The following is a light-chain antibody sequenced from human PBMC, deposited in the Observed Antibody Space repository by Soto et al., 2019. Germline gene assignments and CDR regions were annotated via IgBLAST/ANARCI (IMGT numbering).Light chain of an antibody. CDR2: DVS. CDR1: SSDVGGYNY. CDR3: SSYTSIAVV. Sequence: QSALTQPASVSGSPGQSITISCTGTSSDVGGYNYVSWYQQHPGKAPKLMIYDVSNRPSGVSNRFSGSKSGNTASLTISGLQAEDEADYYCSSYTSIAVVFGGGTKLTVL. J-gene: IGLJ2*01. V-gene: IGLV2-14*01.